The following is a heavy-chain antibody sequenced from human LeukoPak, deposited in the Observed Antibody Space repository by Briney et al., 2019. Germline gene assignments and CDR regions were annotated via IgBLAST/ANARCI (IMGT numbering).Heavy chain of an antibody. J-gene: IGHJ6*03. CDR3: AKGRRAARASYYYYYMDV. D-gene: IGHD6-6*01. CDR1: GFTFSSYA. V-gene: IGHV3-23*01. Sequence: GGSLRLSCAASGFTFSSYAMSWVRQAPGRGLEWVSAISGSGGSTYYADSVKGRFTISRDNSKNTLYLQMNSLRAEDTAVYYCAKGRRAARASYYYYYMDVWGKGTTVTVS. CDR2: ISGSGGST.